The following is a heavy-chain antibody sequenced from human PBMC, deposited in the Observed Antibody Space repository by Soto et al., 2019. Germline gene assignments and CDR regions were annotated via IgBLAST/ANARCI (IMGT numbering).Heavy chain of an antibody. Sequence: GGSLRLSCAASGFTFSSYAMHWVRQAPGKGLEWVAVISYDGSNKYYADSVKGRFTISRDNSKNTLYLQMNSLRAEDTAVYYCARDKDSTGDVREAFDIWGQGTMVTVSS. D-gene: IGHD7-27*01. V-gene: IGHV3-30*04. CDR2: ISYDGSNK. CDR3: ARDKDSTGDVREAFDI. J-gene: IGHJ3*02. CDR1: GFTFSSYA.